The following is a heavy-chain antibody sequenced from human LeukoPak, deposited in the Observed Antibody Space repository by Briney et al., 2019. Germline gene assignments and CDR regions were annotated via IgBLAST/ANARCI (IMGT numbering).Heavy chain of an antibody. CDR3: ARGATYNDFWSGFHQTHNWFDP. Sequence: ASETLSLTCTVSGGSISSYYWSWIRQPPGKGLEWIGYIYYSGSTNYNPSLKSRVTISVDTSKNQFSLKLSSVTAADTAVYYCARGATYNDFWSGFHQTHNWFDPWGQGTLVTVSS. CDR1: GGSISSYY. CDR2: IYYSGST. D-gene: IGHD3-3*01. J-gene: IGHJ5*02. V-gene: IGHV4-59*01.